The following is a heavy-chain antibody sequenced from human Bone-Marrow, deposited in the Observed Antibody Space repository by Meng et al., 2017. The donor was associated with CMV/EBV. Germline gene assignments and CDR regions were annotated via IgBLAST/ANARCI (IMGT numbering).Heavy chain of an antibody. Sequence: GGSLRLSCAASGFTFSDYYMSWIRQAPGKGLEWVSYISSSGSTIYYADSVKGRFTISRDNAKNSLYLQMNSLRAEDTAVYYCARDLSSSSSEGAEGGNYYYYYGMDVWGPGTTVTGSS. J-gene: IGHJ6*01. CDR2: ISSSGSTI. CDR3: ARDLSSSSSEGAEGGNYYYYYGMDV. V-gene: IGHV3-11*01. D-gene: IGHD6-6*01. CDR1: GFTFSDYY.